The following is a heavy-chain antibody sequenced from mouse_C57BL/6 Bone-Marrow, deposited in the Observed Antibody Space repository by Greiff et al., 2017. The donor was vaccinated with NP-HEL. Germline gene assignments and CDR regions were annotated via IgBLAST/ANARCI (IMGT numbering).Heavy chain of an antibody. D-gene: IGHD2-1*01. CDR2: INPYNGDT. CDR1: GYSFTGYF. CDR3: ANQIYYGPHYAMDY. J-gene: IGHJ4*01. V-gene: IGHV1-20*01. Sequence: EVQLQESGPELVKPGDSVKISCKASGYSFTGYFMNWVMQSHGKSLEWIGRINPYNGDTFYNQKFKGKATLTVDKSSSTAHMELRSLTSEDSAVYYCANQIYYGPHYAMDYWGQGTSVTVSS.